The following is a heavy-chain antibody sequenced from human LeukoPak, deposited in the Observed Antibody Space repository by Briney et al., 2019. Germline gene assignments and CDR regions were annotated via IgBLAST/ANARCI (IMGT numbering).Heavy chain of an antibody. CDR1: GGSISSSSYS. D-gene: IGHD6-19*01. Sequence: SETLSLTCTVSGGSISSSSYSWGWIRQPPGKGLEWIGSIYYSGSTYYNPSLKSRVTISVDTSKNQFSLKLSSVTAADTAVYYCARVPRSSGWSGAVPRNTDYWGQGTLVTVSS. J-gene: IGHJ4*02. V-gene: IGHV4-39*07. CDR3: ARVPRSSGWSGAVPRNTDY. CDR2: IYYSGST.